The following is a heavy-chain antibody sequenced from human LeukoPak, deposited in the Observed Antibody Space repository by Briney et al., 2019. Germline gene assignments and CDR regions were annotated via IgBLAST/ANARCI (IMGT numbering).Heavy chain of an antibody. Sequence: ASVKVSCKASGYTFTGYDINWVRQAPGQGLEWMGWMNPNSGNTGYAQKFQGRVTITRNTSISTAYMELSSLRSEDTAVYYCARGLYGYSYGTLRYYYYYMDVWGKGTTVTVSS. CDR2: MNPNSGNT. CDR3: ARGLYGYSYGTLRYYYYYMDV. D-gene: IGHD5-18*01. V-gene: IGHV1-8*03. CDR1: GYTFTGYD. J-gene: IGHJ6*03.